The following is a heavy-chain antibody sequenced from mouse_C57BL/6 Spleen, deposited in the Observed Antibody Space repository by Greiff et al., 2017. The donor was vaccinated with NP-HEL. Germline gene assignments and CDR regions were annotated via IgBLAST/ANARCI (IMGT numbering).Heavy chain of an antibody. CDR2: ISSGSSTI. D-gene: IGHD2-4*01. CDR1: GFTFSDYG. CDR3: ARSGYDYDGMDY. Sequence: EVKLVESGGGLVKPGGSLKLSCAASGFTFSDYGMHWVRQAPEKGLEWVAYISSGSSTIYYADTVKGRFTISRDNAKNTLFLQMTSLRSEDTAMYYCARSGYDYDGMDYWGQGTSVTVSS. V-gene: IGHV5-17*01. J-gene: IGHJ4*01.